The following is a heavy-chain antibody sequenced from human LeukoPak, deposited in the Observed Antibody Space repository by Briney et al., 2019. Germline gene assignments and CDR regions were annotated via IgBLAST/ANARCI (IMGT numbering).Heavy chain of an antibody. CDR1: GFTFSTYG. CDR3: ARHGTTVTTSI. Sequence: GGSLRLSCAASGFTFSTYGMNWVRQASGKRLEWVGRIRSRVNAYATSYAASVKGRFTISRDDSKNTAYLEMNSLKTEDTAVYYCARHGTTVTTSIWGQGTLVTVSS. D-gene: IGHD4-17*01. CDR2: IRSRVNAYAT. V-gene: IGHV3-73*01. J-gene: IGHJ4*02.